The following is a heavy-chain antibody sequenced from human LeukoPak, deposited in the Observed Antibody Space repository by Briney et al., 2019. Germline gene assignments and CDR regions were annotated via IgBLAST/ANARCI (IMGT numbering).Heavy chain of an antibody. Sequence: PGGSLTLSCAASGFSFSSYAMSWVRETPGKGLDWVSAVSGSGTDTFYGHSVKGRLTISRDNSKNTLYLQMNDLRDEDTAIYYCAKRKFYGSGSVFVSHAFDFWGQGTMVTVSS. CDR3: AKRKFYGSGSVFVSHAFDF. J-gene: IGHJ3*01. D-gene: IGHD3-10*01. CDR1: GFSFSSYA. CDR2: VSGSGTDT. V-gene: IGHV3-23*01.